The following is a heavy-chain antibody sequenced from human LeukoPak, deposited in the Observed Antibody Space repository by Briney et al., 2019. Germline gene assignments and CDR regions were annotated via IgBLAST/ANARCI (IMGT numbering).Heavy chain of an antibody. CDR3: ARGRYCSSTSCSQRYWFDP. Sequence: SETLSLTCAVYGGSFSGYYWSWIRQPPGKGLEWIGEINHSGSTNYNPSLKSRVTISVDTSKNQFSLKLSSVTAADTAVYYCARGRYCSSTSCSQRYWFDPWGQGTLVTVSS. CDR2: INHSGST. D-gene: IGHD2-2*01. V-gene: IGHV4-34*01. CDR1: GGSFSGYY. J-gene: IGHJ5*02.